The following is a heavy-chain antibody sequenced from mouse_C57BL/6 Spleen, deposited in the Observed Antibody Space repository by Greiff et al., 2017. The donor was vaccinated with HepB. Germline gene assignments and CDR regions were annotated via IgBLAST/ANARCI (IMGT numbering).Heavy chain of an antibody. CDR1: GFNIKDYY. Sequence: VQLKESGAELVRPGASVKLSCTASGFNIKDYYMHWVKQRPEQGLEWIGRIDPEDGDTEYAPKFQGKATMTADTSSNTAYLQLSSLTSEDTAVYYCTSDYYGSSGHWYFDVWGTGTTVTVSS. CDR3: TSDYYGSSGHWYFDV. J-gene: IGHJ1*03. CDR2: IDPEDGDT. D-gene: IGHD1-1*01. V-gene: IGHV14-1*01.